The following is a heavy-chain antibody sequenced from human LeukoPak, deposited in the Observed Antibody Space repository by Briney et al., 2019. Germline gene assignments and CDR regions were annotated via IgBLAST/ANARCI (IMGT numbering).Heavy chain of an antibody. J-gene: IGHJ4*02. CDR3: ARDGLVYSGSYYFDY. Sequence: ASVKVSCKASGYTFTSYAMHWVRQAPGQRLEWMGWINTGNGNTKYSQKFQGRVTITRDTSATTAYMELSSLRSEDTAVYYCARDGLVYSGSYYFDYWGQGTLVTVSS. CDR1: GYTFTSYA. V-gene: IGHV1-3*04. CDR2: INTGNGNT. D-gene: IGHD1-26*01.